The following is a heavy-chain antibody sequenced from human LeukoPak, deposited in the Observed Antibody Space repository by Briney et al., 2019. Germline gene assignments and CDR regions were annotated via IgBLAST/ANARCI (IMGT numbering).Heavy chain of an antibody. J-gene: IGHJ4*02. CDR2: ISSSSSTI. Sequence: PGGPLRLSCAASGFSFSTYTMNWVRQAPGKGLDWVSYISSSSSTIYYADSVKGRFTISRDNANNSLYLQMNSLRDEDTAVYYCARARRYRSSWYHDYWGQGSLVTVSS. CDR3: ARARRYRSSWYHDY. CDR1: GFSFSTYT. D-gene: IGHD6-13*01. V-gene: IGHV3-48*02.